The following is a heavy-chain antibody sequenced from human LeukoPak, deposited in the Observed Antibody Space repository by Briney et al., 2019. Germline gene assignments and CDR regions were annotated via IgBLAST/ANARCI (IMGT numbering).Heavy chain of an antibody. CDR3: ARASYYYDSSGYVDY. Sequence: GGSLRLSCAASGFTFNKYAMSWVRQAPGKGLEWVSAISGSDAGTYYADSVKGRFTISRDNSKNTLYLQMNSLRAEDTAVYYCARASYYYDSSGYVDYWGQGTLVTVSS. V-gene: IGHV3-23*01. D-gene: IGHD3-22*01. J-gene: IGHJ4*02. CDR1: GFTFNKYA. CDR2: ISGSDAGT.